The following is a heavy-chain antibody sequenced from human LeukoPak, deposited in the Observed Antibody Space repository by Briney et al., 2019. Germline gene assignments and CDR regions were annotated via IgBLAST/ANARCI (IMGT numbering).Heavy chain of an antibody. CDR2: ISHVGGT. V-gene: IGHV3-23*01. CDR3: ATSWGPDTSAFRWGRDGMDV. CDR1: GFTFSDYA. J-gene: IGHJ6*02. Sequence: GGSLRLSCAASGFTFSDYAMSWVRQAPEKGLGWVSTISHVGGTYYAASAKGRFTIYRDNSKNTQYLQMNSLRAEDTAVYYCATSWGPDTSAFRWGRDGMDVWGQGTTVIVS. D-gene: IGHD3-16*01.